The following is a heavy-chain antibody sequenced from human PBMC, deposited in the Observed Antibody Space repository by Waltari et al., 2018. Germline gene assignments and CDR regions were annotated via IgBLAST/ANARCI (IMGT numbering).Heavy chain of an antibody. J-gene: IGHJ4*02. CDR3: ARLGTMVQGVNFDY. CDR2: IYHSGST. D-gene: IGHD3-10*01. V-gene: IGHV4-38-2*01. CDR1: GYSISSGYY. Sequence: QVQLQESGPGLVKPSETLSLTCAVSGYSISSGYYWGWIRQPPGKGLEWIGSIYHSGSTYYSPSLKSRVTISVDTSKNQFSLKLSSVTAADTAVYYCARLGTMVQGVNFDYWGQGTLVTVSS.